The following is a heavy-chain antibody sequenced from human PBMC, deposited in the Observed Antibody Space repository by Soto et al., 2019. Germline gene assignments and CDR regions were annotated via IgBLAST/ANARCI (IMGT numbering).Heavy chain of an antibody. J-gene: IGHJ4*02. CDR1: GGSISSSSYY. CDR2: IYYSGST. CDR3: ATTRRTIFGDQPDY. V-gene: IGHV4-39*01. Sequence: QLQLQESGPGLVKPSETRSLTCTVSGGSISSSSYYWGWIRQPPGKGLEWIGSIYYSGSTYYNPSLKSRVTISVDTSKNQFSLKLSSVTAADTAVYYCATTRRTIFGDQPDYWGQGTLVTVSS. D-gene: IGHD3-3*01.